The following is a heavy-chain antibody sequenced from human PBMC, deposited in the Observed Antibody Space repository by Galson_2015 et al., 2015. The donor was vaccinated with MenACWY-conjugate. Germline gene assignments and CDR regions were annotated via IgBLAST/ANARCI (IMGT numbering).Heavy chain of an antibody. V-gene: IGHV3-7*03. CDR1: GFTFSTYW. Sequence: SLRLSCAASGFTFSTYWMVWVRQAPGKGLEWVADIKQDGSQRFYMDSVRGRFTISRDNAKNSLYLQMNSLRAEDSAVYFCARVLNTLMVTFPGDWDYWGQGALVSVSS. D-gene: IGHD5-18*01. J-gene: IGHJ4*02. CDR3: ARVLNTLMVTFPGDWDY. CDR2: IKQDGSQR.